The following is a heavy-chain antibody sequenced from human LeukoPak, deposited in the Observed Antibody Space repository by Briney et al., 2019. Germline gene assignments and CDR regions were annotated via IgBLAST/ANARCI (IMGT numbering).Heavy chain of an antibody. CDR3: QGGYCSSTSCYNY. D-gene: IGHD2-2*02. CDR1: GFTFSSYA. Sequence: PGGSLRLSCAASGFTFSSYAMSWVRQAPGKGLEWVSAISGSGGSTYYADSVKGRFTISRDSSKNTLYLQMNSLRAEDTAVYYCQGGYCSSTSCYNYWGQGTLVTVSS. J-gene: IGHJ4*02. CDR2: ISGSGGST. V-gene: IGHV3-23*01.